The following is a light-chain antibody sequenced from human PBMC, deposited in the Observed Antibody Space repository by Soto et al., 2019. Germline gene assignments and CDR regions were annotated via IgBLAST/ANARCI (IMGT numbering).Light chain of an antibody. CDR3: SAWDATLNGPV. J-gene: IGLJ3*02. CDR1: SSNIGSNY. CDR2: RNN. V-gene: IGLV1-47*01. Sequence: QSVLSQPPSASGTPGQGVTISCSGSSSNIGSNYVSWYQQLPGTAPTLLIYRNNQRPSGVPDRFSGSKSGTSASLAISGLRSEDEADYYCSAWDATLNGPVFGGGTQLTVL.